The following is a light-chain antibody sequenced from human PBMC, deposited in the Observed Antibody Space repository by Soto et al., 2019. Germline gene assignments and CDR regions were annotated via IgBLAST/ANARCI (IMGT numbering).Light chain of an antibody. J-gene: IGKJ4*01. Sequence: VMTEPPPTLSVSPGERDTLSCRASQSVSSNLAWYQQKPGQAHRPLIYGASTRATGIPARFSGSGSGTEFTLTISSLQSEDFAVYYCQQYNNWTRLTFGGGTKVDIK. V-gene: IGKV3D-15*01. CDR1: QSVSSN. CDR3: QQYNNWTRLT. CDR2: GAS.